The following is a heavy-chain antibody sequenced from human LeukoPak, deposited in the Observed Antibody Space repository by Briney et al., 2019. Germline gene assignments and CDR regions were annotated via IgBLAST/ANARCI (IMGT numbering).Heavy chain of an antibody. CDR2: IIPIFGTA. Sequence: SVKVSCKASGGTFISYAISWVRQAPGQGLEWMGGIIPIFGTANYAQKFQGRVTITANESTSTAYMELSSLRSEDTAVYYCASEIWSGYYFDYWGQGTLVTVSS. CDR3: ASEIWSGYYFDY. CDR1: GGTFISYA. V-gene: IGHV1-69*13. D-gene: IGHD3-3*01. J-gene: IGHJ4*02.